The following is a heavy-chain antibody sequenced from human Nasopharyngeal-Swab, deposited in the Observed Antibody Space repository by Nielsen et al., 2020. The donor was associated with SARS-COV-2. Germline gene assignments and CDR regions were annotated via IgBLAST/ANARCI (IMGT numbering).Heavy chain of an antibody. D-gene: IGHD2-21*01. CDR3: AKVWWAETDAFDF. CDR2: ISDDGNDQ. CDR1: GFTFSSRP. V-gene: IGHV3-30*04. J-gene: IGHJ3*01. Sequence: GSLKISCAASGFTFSSRPMYCVRQAAGKGLEWVAGISDDGNDQNYAEFVEGRLTISRDNSKNTLFLEMNSLRAEDTAVYYCAKVWWAETDAFDFWGQGTTVTVSS.